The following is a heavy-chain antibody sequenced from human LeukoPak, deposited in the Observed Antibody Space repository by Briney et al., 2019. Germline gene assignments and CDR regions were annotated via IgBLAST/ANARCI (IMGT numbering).Heavy chain of an antibody. V-gene: IGHV3-30*02. CDR1: GFTFSSYG. CDR2: IRYDGSNK. Sequence: GGSLRLSCAASGFTFSSYGMPWVRQAPGKGLEWVAFIRYDGSNKYYADSVKGRFTISRDNSKNTLYLQMNSLRAEDTAVYYCAKDRDYYDSSGLDYWGQGTLVTVSS. CDR3: AKDRDYYDSSGLDY. J-gene: IGHJ4*02. D-gene: IGHD3-22*01.